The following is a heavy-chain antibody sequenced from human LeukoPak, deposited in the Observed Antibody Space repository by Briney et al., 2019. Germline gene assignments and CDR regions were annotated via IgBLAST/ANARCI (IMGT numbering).Heavy chain of an antibody. CDR3: ARDKGHSSGWFLYYFDY. D-gene: IGHD6-19*01. V-gene: IGHV1-18*01. J-gene: IGHJ4*02. CDR1: GYTFTSYG. CDR2: ISAYNGNT. Sequence: ASVKVSCKASGYTFTSYGISWVRQAPGQGLKWMGWISAYNGNTNYAQKLQGRVTMTTDTSTSTAYMELRSLRSEDTAVYYCARDKGHSSGWFLYYFDYWGQGTLVTVSS.